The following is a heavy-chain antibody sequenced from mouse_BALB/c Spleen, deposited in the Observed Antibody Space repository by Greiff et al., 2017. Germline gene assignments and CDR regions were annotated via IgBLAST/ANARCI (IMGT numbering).Heavy chain of an antibody. J-gene: IGHJ3*01. V-gene: IGHV2-9*02. CDR3: AREGITTALGFAY. CDR1: GFSLTSYG. D-gene: IGHD1-2*01. Sequence: VQLQQSGPGLVAPSQSLSITCTVSGFSLTSYGVHWVRQPPGKGLEWLGVIWAGGSTNYNSALMSRLSISKDNSKSQVFLKMNSLQTDDTAMYYCAREGITTALGFAYWGQGTLVTVSA. CDR2: IWAGGST.